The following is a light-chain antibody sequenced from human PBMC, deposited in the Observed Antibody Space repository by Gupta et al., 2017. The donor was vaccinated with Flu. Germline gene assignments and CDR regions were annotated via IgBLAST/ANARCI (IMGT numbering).Light chain of an antibody. CDR3: QHYYNPYS. J-gene: IGKJ2*03. CDR1: QSVLYSSNNKNY. Sequence: DIVMTQSPDSLSVSLGERATINCKSSQSVLYSSNNKNYLAWYQQKTGQPPKLLIYWASTRESGVPDRFSGSGSGTDFTLTISSLQAEDVAVYYCQHYYNPYSFGQGTKLEI. CDR2: WAS. V-gene: IGKV4-1*01.